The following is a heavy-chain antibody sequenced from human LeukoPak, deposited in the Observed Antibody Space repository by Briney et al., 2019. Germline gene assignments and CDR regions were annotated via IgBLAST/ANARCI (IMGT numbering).Heavy chain of an antibody. J-gene: IGHJ5*02. CDR2: IGGRGGST. V-gene: IGHV3-23*01. CDR1: GFRFSDFT. D-gene: IGHD3-16*01. CDR3: GKEGGA. Sequence: GGSLRLSCEASGFRFSDFTMTWVRQAPGKGPEWVSAIGGRGGSTYYADSVGGRFTIPRDNSKDIVYLQMNSLKVEDTATYYCGKEGGAWGQGTKVTVSS.